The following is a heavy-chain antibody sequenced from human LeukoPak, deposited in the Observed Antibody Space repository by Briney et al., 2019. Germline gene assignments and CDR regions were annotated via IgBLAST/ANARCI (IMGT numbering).Heavy chain of an antibody. D-gene: IGHD2-21*02. CDR2: ISGSGGST. CDR3: ARGRRYCGGDCYVPYYFDY. CDR1: GFTFSSYA. V-gene: IGHV3-23*01. J-gene: IGHJ4*02. Sequence: PGGSLRLSCAASGFTFSSYAMSWVRQAPGKGLEWVSAISGSGGSTYYADSVKGRFTISRDNSKNTLYLQMNSLRAEDTAVYYCARGRRYCGGDCYVPYYFDYWGQGTLVTVSS.